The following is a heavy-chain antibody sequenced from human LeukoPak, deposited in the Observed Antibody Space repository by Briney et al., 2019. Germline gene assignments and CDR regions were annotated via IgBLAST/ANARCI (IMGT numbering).Heavy chain of an antibody. J-gene: IGHJ3*02. CDR1: GASISGYY. CDR2: TYYTGST. Sequence: SETLSLTCTVSGASISGYYWNWIRQPPGKGLEWIGYTYYTGSTSYNPSLESRVTISVDTSKSQFSLTLSSVTAADTAVYYCARHDDITMIAGGAFDIWGQGTMVTVSS. V-gene: IGHV4-59*08. D-gene: IGHD3-22*01. CDR3: ARHDDITMIAGGAFDI.